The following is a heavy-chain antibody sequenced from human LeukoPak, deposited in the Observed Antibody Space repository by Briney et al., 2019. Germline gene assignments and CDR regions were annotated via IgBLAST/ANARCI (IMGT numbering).Heavy chain of an antibody. CDR3: ARNHCSGGSCHFDY. J-gene: IGHJ4*02. D-gene: IGHD2-15*01. Sequence: ASVKVSCKASGYTLTSYYLHWARQAPGQGLEWMAIINPSGGSTSHAQKFQGRVTMTRDTSASTVYMELSSLRSEDTAVYYCARNHCSGGSCHFDYWGQGTLVTVSS. V-gene: IGHV1-46*01. CDR2: INPSGGST. CDR1: GYTLTSYY.